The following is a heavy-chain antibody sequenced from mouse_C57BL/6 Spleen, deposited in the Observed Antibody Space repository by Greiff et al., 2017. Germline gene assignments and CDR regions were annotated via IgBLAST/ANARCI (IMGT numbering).Heavy chain of an antibody. Sequence: QVQLQQPGAELVRPGSSVKLSCKASGYTFTSYWMDWVKQRPGQGLEWIGNIYPSDSETHYNQKFKDKATLTVDKSSSTAYMQLSSLTSEDSAVYYCARSGYSNYDAMDYWGQGTSVTVSS. CDR1: GYTFTSYW. CDR2: IYPSDSET. V-gene: IGHV1-61*01. D-gene: IGHD2-5*01. CDR3: ARSGYSNYDAMDY. J-gene: IGHJ4*01.